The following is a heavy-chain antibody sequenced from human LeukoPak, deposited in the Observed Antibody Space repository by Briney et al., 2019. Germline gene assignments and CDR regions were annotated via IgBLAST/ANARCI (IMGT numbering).Heavy chain of an antibody. V-gene: IGHV4-4*07. Sequence: PSETLSLTCIVSGVSINGRYWGWIRQPAGKGLEWIGHIYSSGSTYYNPSLKSRVTMSVDTSANHFYLRLTSVTAADTALYYCARRLTVENTFDVWGQGTMVTVSS. CDR2: IYSSGST. D-gene: IGHD3-9*01. J-gene: IGHJ3*01. CDR1: GVSINGRY. CDR3: ARRLTVENTFDV.